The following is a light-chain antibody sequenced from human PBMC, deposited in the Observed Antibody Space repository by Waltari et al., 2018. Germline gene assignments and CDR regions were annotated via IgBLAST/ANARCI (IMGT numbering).Light chain of an antibody. V-gene: IGKV4-1*01. J-gene: IGKJ1*01. Sequence: AVSLGERATINCKSSQSVLYSSNNKNYLAWYQQKPGQPPKLLIYWASTRESGVPDRFSGSGSGTDFTLTISSLQAEDVAVYYCQQYYSTLTWTFGQGTKVEIK. CDR2: WAS. CDR1: QSVLYSSNNKNY. CDR3: QQYYSTLTWT.